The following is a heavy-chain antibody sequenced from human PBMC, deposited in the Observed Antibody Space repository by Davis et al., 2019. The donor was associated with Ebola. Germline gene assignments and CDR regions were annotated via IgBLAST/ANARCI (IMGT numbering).Heavy chain of an antibody. CDR1: GFTFSGSA. J-gene: IGHJ4*02. D-gene: IGHD2-15*01. V-gene: IGHV3-73*01. CDR3: TCSGPADY. CDR2: IRSKANSYAT. Sequence: GESLKTPCAAPGFTFSGSAMHWVRQASGKGLEWVGRIRSKANSYATAYAASVKGRFTISRDDSKNTAYLQMNSLKTEDTAVYYCTCSGPADYWGQGTLVTVSS.